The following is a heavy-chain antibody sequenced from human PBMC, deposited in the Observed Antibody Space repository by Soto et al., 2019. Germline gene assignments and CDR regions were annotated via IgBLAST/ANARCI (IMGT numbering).Heavy chain of an antibody. CDR3: ETAGRGYRPAPRFYFEY. CDR1: GGTFSSNA. CDR2: INPIFGTA. J-gene: IGHJ4*02. V-gene: IGHV1-69*12. D-gene: IGHD5-18*01. Sequence: QVQLVQSGAEVKKPGSSVKVTCKASGGTFSSNAISWVRQAPGQGLEWMGGINPIFGTAHYAQKFQCRVTTTADESTSTDSNELRTLKYEDTAVYYCETAGRGYRPAPRFYFEYRGQGNLVTVYS.